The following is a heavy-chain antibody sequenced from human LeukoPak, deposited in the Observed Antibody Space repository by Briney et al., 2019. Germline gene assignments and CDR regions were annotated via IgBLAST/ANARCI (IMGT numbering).Heavy chain of an antibody. CDR2: INHSGSN. D-gene: IGHD6-6*01. CDR3: ARGLFVRYYYYMDV. V-gene: IGHV4-34*01. Sequence: NAGGSLRLSCAASGFTFSNAWMSWVRQAPGKGLEWNGEINHSGSNNNNPSLKSQVTISVDTSKNQFSLKLSSVTAADTAVYYCARGLFVRYYYYMDVWGKGTTVTVSS. CDR1: GFTFSNAW. J-gene: IGHJ6*03.